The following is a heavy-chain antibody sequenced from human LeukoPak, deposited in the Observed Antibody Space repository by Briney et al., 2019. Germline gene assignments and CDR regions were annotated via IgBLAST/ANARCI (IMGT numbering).Heavy chain of an antibody. CDR3: VRRAAVRGMDF. J-gene: IGHJ6*02. D-gene: IGHD1-14*01. Sequence: GGSLRLSRTASGFIFDTHTLTWVRQAPGKGLEWVASISGSGDSTNYGDSVKGRFTISRDNFKRTVHLEMSNLRADDTAMYYCVRRAAVRGMDFWGLGTTVIVSS. CDR2: ISGSGDST. V-gene: IGHV3-23*01. CDR1: GFIFDTHT.